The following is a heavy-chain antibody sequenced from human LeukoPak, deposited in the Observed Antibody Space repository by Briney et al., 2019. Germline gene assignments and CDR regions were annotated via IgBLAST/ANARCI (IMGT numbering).Heavy chain of an antibody. CDR3: AKDGSGSYSSND. Sequence: GGSLRLACAASGFTFSSYAMSWVRQAPGKGLEWVSAISGSGGSTYYADSVKGRFTISRDNSKNTLYQQMNSLRAEDTAVYYCAKDGSGSYSSNDWGQGTLVTVSS. J-gene: IGHJ4*02. D-gene: IGHD3-10*01. CDR2: ISGSGGST. CDR1: GFTFSSYA. V-gene: IGHV3-23*01.